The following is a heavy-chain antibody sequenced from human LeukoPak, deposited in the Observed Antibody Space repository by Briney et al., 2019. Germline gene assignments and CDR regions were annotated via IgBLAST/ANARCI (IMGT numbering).Heavy chain of an antibody. V-gene: IGHV3-21*06. CDR3: ARGSYCPNDVCYDY. CDR2: ITTSRDQ. J-gene: IGHJ4*02. Sequence: GGSLRLSCAASGFIFSDYSMGWVRQAPGKGLEWVSSITTSRDQYHADSVKGRFTVSRDNAESSVYLQMDSLRADDTAVYYCARGSYCPNDVCYDYWGQGVLVTVS. D-gene: IGHD2-8*01. CDR1: GFIFSDYS.